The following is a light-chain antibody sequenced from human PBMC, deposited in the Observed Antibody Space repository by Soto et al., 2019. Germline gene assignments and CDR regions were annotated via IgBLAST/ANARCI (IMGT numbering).Light chain of an antibody. CDR3: QQYGSSPFA. J-gene: IGKJ3*01. V-gene: IGKV3-20*01. Sequence: EIVLTQSPGTLSLSPGERATLSCRASQSVSSSYLAWYQQKPGQAPRLLIYGASSRATGIPDRFSGRGSGTDFPLTISRLEPENCAVYYCQQYGSSPFAFGPGTKVDIK. CDR1: QSVSSSY. CDR2: GAS.